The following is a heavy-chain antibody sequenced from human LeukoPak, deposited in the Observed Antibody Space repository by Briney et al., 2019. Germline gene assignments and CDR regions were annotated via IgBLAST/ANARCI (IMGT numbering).Heavy chain of an antibody. V-gene: IGHV5-51*01. J-gene: IGHJ4*02. D-gene: IGHD3-3*01. Sequence: GESLKISCKGSGYSFTSYWIGWVRQMPGKGLEWMGIIYPGDSDTRYSPSFQGQVTISADKSISTAYLQWSSLKASDTAMYYCARHDSNDFWSGYSLDYWGRGTLVTVSS. CDR2: IYPGDSDT. CDR3: ARHDSNDFWSGYSLDY. CDR1: GYSFTSYW.